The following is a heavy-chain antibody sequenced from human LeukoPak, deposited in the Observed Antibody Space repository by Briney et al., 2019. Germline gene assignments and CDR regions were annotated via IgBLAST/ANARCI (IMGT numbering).Heavy chain of an antibody. D-gene: IGHD1-26*01. CDR1: GFTLSSYE. V-gene: IGHV3-48*03. J-gene: IGHJ4*02. CDR3: ARDGYSGSYGLGFDY. CDR2: ISSSGSTI. Sequence: QPGGSLRLSCAASGFTLSSYEMNWVRQAPGKGLEWVSYISSSGSTIYYADSVKGRFTISRDNAKNSLYLQMNSLSVEDTATYYCARDGYSGSYGLGFDYWGQGTLVTVSS.